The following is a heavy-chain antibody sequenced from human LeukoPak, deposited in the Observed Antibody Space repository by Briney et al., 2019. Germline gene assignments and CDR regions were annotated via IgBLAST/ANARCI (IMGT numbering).Heavy chain of an antibody. Sequence: PSETLSLTCAVYGGSFSGYYWSWIRQPPGKGLEWIGEINHSGTTNYNPSLKSRVTISVDTSKNQFSLKVSSVTAADTAVYYCPRRGYDSGSDYWGQGTLVTVSS. CDR2: INHSGTT. CDR3: PRRGYDSGSDY. V-gene: IGHV4-34*01. D-gene: IGHD3-10*01. J-gene: IGHJ4*02. CDR1: GGSFSGYY.